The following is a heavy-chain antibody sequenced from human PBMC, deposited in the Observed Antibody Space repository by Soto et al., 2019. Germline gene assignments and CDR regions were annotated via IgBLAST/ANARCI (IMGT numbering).Heavy chain of an antibody. J-gene: IGHJ4*02. V-gene: IGHV3-30*03. CDR2: ISYDGSNK. CDR3: ARESSSSCHDY. CDR1: GFTFSSYV. D-gene: IGHD6-13*01. Sequence: GGSLRLSFAASGFTFSSYVMDWVRQAPGKGLEWVAVISYDGSNKYYAQKLQGRVTMTTDTSTSTAYMELRSLRSDDTAVYYSARESSSSCHDYWGQGTLVTVSS.